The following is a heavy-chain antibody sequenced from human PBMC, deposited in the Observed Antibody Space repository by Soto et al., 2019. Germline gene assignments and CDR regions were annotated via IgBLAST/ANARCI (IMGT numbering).Heavy chain of an antibody. CDR2: ISYDGGDK. V-gene: IGHV3-30*18. CDR3: AKLFYYGSGSNDY. D-gene: IGHD3-10*01. J-gene: IGHJ4*02. CDR1: GFTFSTYG. Sequence: GGSLRLSCAASGFTFSTYGMHWVRQAPGKGLEWVAVISYDGGDKYYADSVKGRFTISRDNSKNTLYLQMNSLRTEDTAVYYCAKLFYYGSGSNDYWGQGT.